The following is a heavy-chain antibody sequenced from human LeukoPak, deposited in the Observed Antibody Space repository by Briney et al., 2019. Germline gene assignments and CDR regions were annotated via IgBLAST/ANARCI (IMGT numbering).Heavy chain of an antibody. D-gene: IGHD6-13*01. CDR2: IRYDGSNK. CDR3: AKSTPVRTSSWYYFDY. V-gene: IGHV3-30*02. CDR1: GFTFSSYG. Sequence: GGSLRLSCAASGFTFSSYGMHWVRQAPGKGLEWVAFIRYDGSNKYYADSVKGRFTISRDNSKNTLYLQMDSQRAEDTAVYYCAKSTPVRTSSWYYFDYWGQGTLVTVSS. J-gene: IGHJ4*02.